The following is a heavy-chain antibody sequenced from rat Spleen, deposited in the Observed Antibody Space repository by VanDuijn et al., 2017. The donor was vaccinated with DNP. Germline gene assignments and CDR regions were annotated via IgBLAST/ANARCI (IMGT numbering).Heavy chain of an antibody. CDR2: ISPGGGNI. CDR1: GFTFSNYY. D-gene: IGHD1-7*01. J-gene: IGHJ2*01. Sequence: EVQLVESGGGLVQPGRSLKLSCAASGFTFSNYYMAWVRQAPTKGLEWVAAISPGGGNIYYRDSVKGRFTISRDNAKSTLYLQMNSLRSEDTATYYCARRRYGYGLFDYWGQGVMVTVSS. CDR3: ARRRYGYGLFDY. V-gene: IGHV5-25*01.